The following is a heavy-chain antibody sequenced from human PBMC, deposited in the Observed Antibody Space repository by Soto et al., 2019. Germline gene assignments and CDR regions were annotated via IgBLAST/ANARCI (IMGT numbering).Heavy chain of an antibody. CDR2: ISSSGSTI. J-gene: IGHJ4*02. CDR1: GFTFSDYY. CDR3: ARSKGYYDSSGYYYVGLFDY. V-gene: IGHV3-11*01. D-gene: IGHD3-22*01. Sequence: PGGSLRLSCAASGFTFSDYYMSWIRQAPGKGLEWVSYISSSGSTIYYADSVKGRFTISRDNAKNSLYLQMNSLRAEDTAVYYCARSKGYYDSSGYYYVGLFDYRGQGTLVTVSS.